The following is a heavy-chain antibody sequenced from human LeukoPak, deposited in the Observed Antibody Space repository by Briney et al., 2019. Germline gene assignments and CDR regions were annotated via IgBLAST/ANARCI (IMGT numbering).Heavy chain of an antibody. CDR3: ARGPTVRDRNVFDI. J-gene: IGHJ3*02. V-gene: IGHV4-4*07. Sequence: PSETLSLTCTVSGGSITNNYWSWIRQPAGNGLEWIGRIYSSGSTNYNPSLTSRVTMSVDTSKKQFSLKLTSVSAADTAVYYCARGPTVRDRNVFDIWGQGTMVTVSS. CDR2: IYSSGST. D-gene: IGHD3-10*01. CDR1: GGSITNNY.